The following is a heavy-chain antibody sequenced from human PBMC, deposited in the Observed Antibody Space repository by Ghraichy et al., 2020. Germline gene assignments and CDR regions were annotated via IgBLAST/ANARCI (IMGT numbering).Heavy chain of an antibody. Sequence: GGSLRLSCAASGFTFSSYGMHWVRQAPGKGLEWVAFIRYDGSNKYYADSVKGRFTISRDNSMNTLYLQMNSLRAEDTAVYYCAKDRMYSGSYYRYYYYYGMDVWGQGTTVTVSS. D-gene: IGHD1-26*01. V-gene: IGHV3-30*02. J-gene: IGHJ6*02. CDR3: AKDRMYSGSYYRYYYYYGMDV. CDR2: IRYDGSNK. CDR1: GFTFSSYG.